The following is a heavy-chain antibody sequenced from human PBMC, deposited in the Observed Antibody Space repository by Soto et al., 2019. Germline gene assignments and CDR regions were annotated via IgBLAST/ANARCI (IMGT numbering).Heavy chain of an antibody. CDR2: INPSGSIT. D-gene: IGHD2-8*01. CDR1: GFTFSSYW. Sequence: EEQLVESGGGLVQPGGSLRLSCAATGFTFSSYWMHWVRQTPGKGLVWVSRINPSGSITTYADSVKGRFTISRDNAKNTLYLQINSLRGDDTAVYYCARIPTGKYGVWNYWGQGTLVTVSS. CDR3: ARIPTGKYGVWNY. J-gene: IGHJ4*02. V-gene: IGHV3-74*01.